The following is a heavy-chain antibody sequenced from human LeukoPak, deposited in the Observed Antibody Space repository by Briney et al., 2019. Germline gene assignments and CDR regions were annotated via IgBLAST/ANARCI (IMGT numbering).Heavy chain of an antibody. CDR3: ARGLALGLTVTPKAFDY. Sequence: GGSLRLSCTASGFTFGNHAMSWVRQAPGKGLEWISYISNSGSPIYYADSVKGRFTISRDKDKSSLYLQMNSLAADDTAVYYCARGLALGLTVTPKAFDYWGQGTLVTVSS. J-gene: IGHJ4*02. D-gene: IGHD4-11*01. CDR1: GFTFGNHA. V-gene: IGHV3-48*03. CDR2: ISNSGSPI.